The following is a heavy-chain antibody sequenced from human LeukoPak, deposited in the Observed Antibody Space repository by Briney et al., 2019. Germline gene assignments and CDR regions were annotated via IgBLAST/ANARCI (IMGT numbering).Heavy chain of an antibody. CDR2: IYYSGIT. D-gene: IGHD3-22*01. CDR3: ARSRSGYYYDAFYI. V-gene: IGHV4-59*01. CDR1: GGSISSYY. Sequence: SETLSLTCTVSGGSISSYYWSWIRQPPGKGLEWIGYIYYSGITNYNPSLKSRLTISVDTSKNQFSLKLSSVTAADTAVYYCARSRSGYYYDAFYIWGEGKMVTVSS. J-gene: IGHJ3*02.